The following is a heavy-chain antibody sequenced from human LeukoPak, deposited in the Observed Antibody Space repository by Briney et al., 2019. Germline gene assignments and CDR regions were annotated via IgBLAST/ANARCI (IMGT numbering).Heavy chain of an antibody. Sequence: PGRSLRLSCAASGFTFSSYGMPWVRQAPGKGLEWVAVISHDGSNKYYADSVKGRFTISRDNSKNTLYLQMNSLRAEDTAVYYCAKSLRTISMIAFLDYWGQGTLVTVSS. CDR2: ISHDGSNK. V-gene: IGHV3-30*18. D-gene: IGHD3-22*01. CDR3: AKSLRTISMIAFLDY. J-gene: IGHJ4*02. CDR1: GFTFSSYG.